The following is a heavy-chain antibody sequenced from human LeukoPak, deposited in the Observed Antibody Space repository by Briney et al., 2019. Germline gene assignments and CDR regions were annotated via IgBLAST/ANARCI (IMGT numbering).Heavy chain of an antibody. CDR2: ISAYNGIT. CDR1: GYTFTSYG. V-gene: IGHV1-18*01. D-gene: IGHD3-10*01. CDR3: ARDGEYEWFGDWIDAFDI. Sequence: ASVKVSCKASGYTFTSYGISWVRQAPGQGLEWMGWISAYNGITNYAQKLQGRVTMTTDTSTSTAYMELRSLRSDDTAVYYCARDGEYEWFGDWIDAFDIWGQGTMVTVSS. J-gene: IGHJ3*02.